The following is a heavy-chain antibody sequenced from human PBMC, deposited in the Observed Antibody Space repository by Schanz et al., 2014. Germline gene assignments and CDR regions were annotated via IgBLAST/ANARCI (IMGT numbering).Heavy chain of an antibody. CDR1: GFTFSDSW. Sequence: VQLVESGGGLVKPGGSLRLSCAASGFTFSDSWMHWVRQAPGKGLVWVSRTSHDGSFTTFADSVKGRFTISRDNSKNTVYLQMNSLRDEDTAVYYCARSEMDRGVIWGYWGQGTLVTVSS. J-gene: IGHJ4*02. CDR2: TSHDGSFT. CDR3: ARSEMDRGVIWGY. V-gene: IGHV3-74*02. D-gene: IGHD3-10*01.